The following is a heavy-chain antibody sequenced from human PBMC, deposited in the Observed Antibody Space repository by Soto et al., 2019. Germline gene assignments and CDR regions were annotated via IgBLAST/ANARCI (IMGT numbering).Heavy chain of an antibody. V-gene: IGHV3-23*01. D-gene: IGHD3-10*01. CDR3: AKGRGGSGSLTPRVDF. J-gene: IGHJ4*02. Sequence: VQLLESGGGLVQPGGSLRLSCAASGFTFNNYAMTWVRQAPGKGLEWVSAISGGGDTTSYADSVKGRFTVSRDGSKNTLYLQMSSLRVEDTALDYCAKGRGGSGSLTPRVDFWGQGTLVTVSA. CDR2: ISGGGDTT. CDR1: GFTFNNYA.